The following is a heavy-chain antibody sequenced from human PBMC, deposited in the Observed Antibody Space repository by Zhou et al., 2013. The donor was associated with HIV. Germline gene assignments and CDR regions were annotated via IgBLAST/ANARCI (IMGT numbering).Heavy chain of an antibody. CDR3: ARVLLWFGELLYYFDY. Sequence: QVQLVQSGAEVKKPGASVKVSCKASGYTFTSYDINWVRQATGQGLEWMGWMNPNSGNTGYAQKFQGRVTMTRNTSISTAYMELSSLRSEDTAVYYCARVLLWFGELLYYFDYWGQGTLVTVSS. V-gene: IGHV1-8*01. CDR2: MNPNSGNT. D-gene: IGHD3-10*01. CDR1: GYTFTSYD. J-gene: IGHJ4*02.